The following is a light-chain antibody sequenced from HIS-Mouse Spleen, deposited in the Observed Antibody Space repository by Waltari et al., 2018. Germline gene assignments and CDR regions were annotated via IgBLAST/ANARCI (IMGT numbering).Light chain of an antibody. V-gene: IGLV1-51*01. CDR3: GTWDSSLSAPYV. Sequence: QSVLTQPPSVSAAPGQKVTIPCSGSSSTLGNHYLSWYQHPPGTAPKLLIYHNNKRPSGIPDRFSGSKSGTSATLGITGLQTGDEADYYCGTWDSSLSAPYVFGTGTKVTVL. CDR1: SSTLGNHY. J-gene: IGLJ1*01. CDR2: HNN.